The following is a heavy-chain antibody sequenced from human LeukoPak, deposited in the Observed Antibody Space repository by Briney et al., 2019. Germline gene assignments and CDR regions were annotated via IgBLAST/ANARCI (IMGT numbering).Heavy chain of an antibody. D-gene: IGHD3-9*01. Sequence: GGSLRLSCAASGLTSRRYSMNWVRQAPGKGLERVSSISSSSSYIYYADSVKGRFTISRDNSKNTLYLQMNSLRAEDTAVYYCAKQGRDWLRDYYYYMDVWGKGTTVTISS. V-gene: IGHV3-21*04. CDR2: ISSSSSYI. J-gene: IGHJ6*03. CDR3: AKQGRDWLRDYYYYMDV. CDR1: GLTSRRYS.